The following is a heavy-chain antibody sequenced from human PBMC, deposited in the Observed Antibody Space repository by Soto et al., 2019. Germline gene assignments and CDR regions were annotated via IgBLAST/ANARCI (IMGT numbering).Heavy chain of an antibody. CDR2: ISYDGREK. CDR3: AKERRCSFDAFDI. V-gene: IGHV3-30*18. J-gene: IGHJ3*02. Sequence: QEQLVESGGNVVTAGRSLRLSCAASGFTFNFCGMHCVRKAPSKGREWVAVISYDGREKYYADSVKGRFTISRDNSKNMVYREMISLRTEETSVSYCAKERRCSFDAFDIWGHGTMGTVSS. D-gene: IGHD2-15*01. CDR1: GFTFNFCG.